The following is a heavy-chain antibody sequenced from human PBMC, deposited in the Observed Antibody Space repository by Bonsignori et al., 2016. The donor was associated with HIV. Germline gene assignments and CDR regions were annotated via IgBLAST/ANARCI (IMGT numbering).Heavy chain of an antibody. CDR2: ISSSSSYI. D-gene: IGHD3-22*01. J-gene: IGHJ1*01. Sequence: WIRQPPGKGLEWVSSISSSSSYIYYADSVKGRFTISRDNAKNSLYLQMNSLRAEDTAVYYCARGRTWLFLKHGLCSKWGQGTLVTVSS. V-gene: IGHV3-21*01. CDR3: ARGRTWLFLKHGLCSK.